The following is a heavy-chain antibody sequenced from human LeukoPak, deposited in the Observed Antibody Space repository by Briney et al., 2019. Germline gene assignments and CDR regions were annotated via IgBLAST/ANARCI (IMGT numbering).Heavy chain of an antibody. CDR1: GGSISSGSYY. D-gene: IGHD3-9*01. J-gene: IGHJ4*02. CDR3: ARDPYYDILTGLFED. CDR2: IYTGGST. Sequence: PSETLSLTCTVSGGSISSGSYYWSWIRQPAGKGLEWIGRIYTGGSTNYNPSLKSRVTISVDTSKNQFSLKLSSVTAADTAVYYCARDPYYDILTGLFEDWGQGTLVTVSS. V-gene: IGHV4-61*02.